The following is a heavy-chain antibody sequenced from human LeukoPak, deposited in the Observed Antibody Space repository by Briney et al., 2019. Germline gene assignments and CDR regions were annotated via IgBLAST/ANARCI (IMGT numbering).Heavy chain of an antibody. J-gene: IGHJ1*01. Sequence: PGGSLRLSCAASGFTFSSYEMKWARQAPGKGLEWISYISPDGSTIDYADSVKGRFTISRDNAENSLYLQMNSLRDEDTAVYYCARDRYALQYWGQGTLVTVSS. D-gene: IGHD5-12*01. V-gene: IGHV3-48*03. CDR2: ISPDGSTI. CDR3: ARDRYALQY. CDR1: GFTFSSYE.